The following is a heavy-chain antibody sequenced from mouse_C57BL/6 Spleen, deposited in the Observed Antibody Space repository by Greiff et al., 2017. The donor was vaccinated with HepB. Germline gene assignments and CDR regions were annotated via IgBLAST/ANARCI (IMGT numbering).Heavy chain of an antibody. D-gene: IGHD1-1*02. CDR3: TRRGGPEGWYFDV. V-gene: IGHV1-15*01. CDR2: IDPETGGT. Sequence: VQLQQSGAELVRPGASVTLSCKASGYTFTDYEMHWVKQTPVHGLEWIGAIDPETGGTAYNQKFKGKAILTADKSSSTAYMELRSLTSEDSAVYYCTRRGGPEGWYFDVWGTGTTVTVAS. CDR1: GYTFTDYE. J-gene: IGHJ1*03.